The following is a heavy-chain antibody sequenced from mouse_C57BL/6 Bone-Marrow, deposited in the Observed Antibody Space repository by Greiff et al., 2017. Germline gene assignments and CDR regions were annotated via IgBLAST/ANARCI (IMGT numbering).Heavy chain of an antibody. Sequence: VQLQESGAELVKPGASVKISCKVSGYAFSTSWMNWVKQRPGKGLEWIGKIYPGDSDTNSNGKFKGKATVTADKSSSTAYMQLSSLTSEDSACYCCQRDWDYFDYWGQGTTLTVSS. D-gene: IGHD4-1*01. J-gene: IGHJ2*01. CDR2: IYPGDSDT. CDR1: GYAFSTSW. V-gene: IGHV1-80*01. CDR3: QRDWDYFDY.